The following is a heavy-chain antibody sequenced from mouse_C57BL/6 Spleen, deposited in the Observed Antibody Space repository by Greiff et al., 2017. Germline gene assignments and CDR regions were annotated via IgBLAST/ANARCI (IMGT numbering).Heavy chain of an antibody. V-gene: IGHV1-69*01. Sequence: QVQLQQPGAELVMPGASVKLSCKASGYTFNSYWMHWVKQRPGQGLEWIGEIDPSDSYTNYNQKFKGKSTLTVDKSSRKAYMQLSSLTSEDSAVYYCARGETLYYAMDYWGQGTSVTVSS. CDR2: IDPSDSYT. J-gene: IGHJ4*01. CDR3: ARGETLYYAMDY. CDR1: GYTFNSYW.